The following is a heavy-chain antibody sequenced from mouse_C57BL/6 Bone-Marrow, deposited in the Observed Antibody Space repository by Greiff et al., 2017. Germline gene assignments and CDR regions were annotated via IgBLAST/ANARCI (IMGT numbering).Heavy chain of an antibody. D-gene: IGHD1-1*01. Sequence: EVKLVASGGGLVKPGGSLKLSCAASGFTFSDYGMHWVRQAPEKGLEWVAYISSGSSTIYYADTVKGRFTISRDNAKNTLFLQMTSLRSEDTAMYYCARDYGSSYDYWGQGTTLTVSS. V-gene: IGHV5-17*01. J-gene: IGHJ2*01. CDR2: ISSGSSTI. CDR3: ARDYGSSYDY. CDR1: GFTFSDYG.